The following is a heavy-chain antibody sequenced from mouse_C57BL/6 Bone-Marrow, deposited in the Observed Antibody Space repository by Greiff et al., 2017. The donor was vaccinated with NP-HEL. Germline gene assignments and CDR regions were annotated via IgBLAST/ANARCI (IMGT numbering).Heavy chain of an antibody. CDR1: GFSLSTFGMG. J-gene: IGHJ1*03. Sequence: QVQLKESGPGILQPSQTLSLTCSFSGFSLSTFGMGVGWIRQPSGKGLEWLAHIWWDDDKYYNPALKSRLTISKDTSKNQVFLKIANVDTADTATYYCARSPYYGSSYWYFDVWGTGTTVTVSS. V-gene: IGHV8-8*01. D-gene: IGHD1-1*01. CDR3: ARSPYYGSSYWYFDV. CDR2: IWWDDDK.